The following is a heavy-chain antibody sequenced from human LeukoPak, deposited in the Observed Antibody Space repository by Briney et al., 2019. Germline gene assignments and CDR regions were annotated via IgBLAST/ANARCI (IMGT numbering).Heavy chain of an antibody. Sequence: QPGGSLRLSCAVSGFTFSSYWMSWVRQAPGKGLEWVANINQDGSEKYYVDSVKGRFTISRDNAKNSLYLQMDSLRAEDTAVYYCARLSIWRLDYWGQGTLVTVSS. J-gene: IGHJ4*02. V-gene: IGHV3-7*05. D-gene: IGHD2-21*01. CDR1: GFTFSSYW. CDR2: INQDGSEK. CDR3: ARLSIWRLDY.